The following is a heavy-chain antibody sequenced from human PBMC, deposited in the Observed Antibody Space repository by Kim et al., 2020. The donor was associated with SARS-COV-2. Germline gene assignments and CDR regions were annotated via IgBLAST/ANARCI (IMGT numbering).Heavy chain of an antibody. CDR1: GYTFTSYD. Sequence: ASVKVSCKASGYTFTSYDINWVRQATGQGLEWMGWMNPNSGNTGYAQKFQGRVTMTRNTSISTAYMELSSLRSEDTAVYYCARAGDLYYDFWSGYYPYYYYGMDVWGQGTTVTVSS. CDR3: ARAGDLYYDFWSGYYPYYYYGMDV. D-gene: IGHD3-3*01. V-gene: IGHV1-8*01. J-gene: IGHJ6*02. CDR2: MNPNSGNT.